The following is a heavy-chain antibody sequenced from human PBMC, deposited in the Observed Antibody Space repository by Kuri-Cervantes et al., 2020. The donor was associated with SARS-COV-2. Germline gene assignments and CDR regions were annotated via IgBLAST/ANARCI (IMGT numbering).Heavy chain of an antibody. CDR1: GGSISSGDYY. Sequence: SETLSLTCTVSGGSISSGDYYWSWIRQPPGKGLEWIGYIYYSGSTYYNPSLKSRVTISVDTSKNQFSLKLSSVTAADTAVYYCARRLQLAGAFGIWGQGTMVTVSS. V-gene: IGHV4-30-4*08. CDR2: IYYSGST. D-gene: IGHD6-13*01. CDR3: ARRLQLAGAFGI. J-gene: IGHJ3*02.